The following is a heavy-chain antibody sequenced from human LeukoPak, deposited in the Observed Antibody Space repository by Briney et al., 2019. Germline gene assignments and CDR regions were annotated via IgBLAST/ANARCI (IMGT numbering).Heavy chain of an antibody. V-gene: IGHV3-48*01. Sequence: GGSLRLSCAASGFTVSNKYMTWVRQAPGKGLEWVSYISGSSSNIYYADAVKGRFIISRDNAKNSLYLQMNSLRVEDTAVYYCARGRHLGRGDYYFDYWGQGTLVTVSS. D-gene: IGHD3-16*01. CDR3: ARGRHLGRGDYYFDY. CDR2: ISGSSSNI. CDR1: GFTVSNKY. J-gene: IGHJ4*02.